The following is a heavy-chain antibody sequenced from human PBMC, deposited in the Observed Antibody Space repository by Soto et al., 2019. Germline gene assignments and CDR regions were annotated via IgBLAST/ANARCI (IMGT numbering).Heavy chain of an antibody. V-gene: IGHV1-69*12. CDR2: IIPIFGTA. D-gene: IGHD1-26*01. CDR3: ARGKFGGSYLHYYYGMDV. Sequence: QVQLVQSGAEVKKPGSSVKVSCKASGGTFSSYAISWVRQAPGQGLEWMGGIIPIFGTANYAQKFQGRVTITADESTSTXXMELSSLRSEDTAVYYCARGKFGGSYLHYYYGMDVWGQGTTVTVSS. J-gene: IGHJ6*02. CDR1: GGTFSSYA.